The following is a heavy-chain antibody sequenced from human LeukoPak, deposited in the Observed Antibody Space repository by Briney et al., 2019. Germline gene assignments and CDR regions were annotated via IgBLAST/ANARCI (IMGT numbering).Heavy chain of an antibody. D-gene: IGHD6-13*01. V-gene: IGHV3-7*01. CDR2: IKQDGSEK. Sequence: GGSLRLSCAASGFTFSSYWMSWVRQAPGKGLEWVANIKQDGSEKYYVDSVKGRFTISRDNAKNSLYLQMNSLRAEDTAVYYCARGGYSISWYRGYFDYWGQGTLVTVSS. J-gene: IGHJ4*02. CDR3: ARGGYSISWYRGYFDY. CDR1: GFTFSSYW.